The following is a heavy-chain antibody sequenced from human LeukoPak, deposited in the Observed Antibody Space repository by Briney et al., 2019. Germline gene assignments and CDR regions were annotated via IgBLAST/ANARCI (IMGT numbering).Heavy chain of an antibody. CDR3: AKDLNSYFDY. V-gene: IGHV3-9*01. CDR1: GITFDDSA. J-gene: IGHJ4*02. CDR2: ISWNSGTI. Sequence: GGSLRLSCAASGITFDDSAMHWVRQAPGKGLEWVSGISWNSGTIGYADSVKGRFTISRDNSKNTLYLQMNSLRAEDTAVYYCAKDLNSYFDYWGQGTLVTVSS.